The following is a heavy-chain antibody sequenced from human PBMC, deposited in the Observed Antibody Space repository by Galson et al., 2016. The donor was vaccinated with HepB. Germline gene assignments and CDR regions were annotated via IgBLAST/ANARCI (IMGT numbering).Heavy chain of an antibody. CDR3: ARDQGYSGSYLRYFDL. CDR1: GFTFSSHW. CDR2: IKQDGSEK. D-gene: IGHD1-26*01. Sequence: SGFTFSSHWMTWVRQAPGKGVDWVANIKQDGSEKYYVDSVKGRFTISRDNAENSLYLQMNSLRAEDTAVYYCARDQGYSGSYLRYFDLWGRGTLVTVSS. J-gene: IGHJ2*01. V-gene: IGHV3-7*03.